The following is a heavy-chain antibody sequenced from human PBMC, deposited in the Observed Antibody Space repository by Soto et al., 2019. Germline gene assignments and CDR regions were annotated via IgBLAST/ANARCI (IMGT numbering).Heavy chain of an antibody. Sequence: ASVKVSCTASGYTFTSYGISWVRQAPGQGLEWMGWISTYNGNTKYAQKRQGRVTMTTDTSTSTAYMELRSLRSDDTAVFYCAREIVRGVGSDYWGQGTLVTVSS. CDR3: AREIVRGVGSDY. D-gene: IGHD3-10*02. V-gene: IGHV1-18*01. CDR1: GYTFTSYG. CDR2: ISTYNGNT. J-gene: IGHJ4*02.